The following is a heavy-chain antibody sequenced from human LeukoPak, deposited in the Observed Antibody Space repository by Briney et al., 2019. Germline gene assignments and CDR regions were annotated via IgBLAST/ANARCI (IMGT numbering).Heavy chain of an antibody. J-gene: IGHJ4*02. D-gene: IGHD6-19*01. CDR2: ISYDGSNK. V-gene: IGHV3-30*18. CDR1: GFTFSSYG. Sequence: PGGSLRLSCAASGFTFSSYGMHWVRQAPGKGLEWVAVISYDGSNKYYADSVKGRFTISRDNSKSTLYLQMNSLRAEDTAVYYCANPQWLAPHNQYYFDYWGQGTLVTVSS. CDR3: ANPQWLAPHNQYYFDY.